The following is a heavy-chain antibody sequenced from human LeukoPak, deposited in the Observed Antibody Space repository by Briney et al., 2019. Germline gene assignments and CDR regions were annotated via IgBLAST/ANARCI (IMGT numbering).Heavy chain of an antibody. CDR1: GGTFSSYA. D-gene: IGHD5-24*01. J-gene: IGHJ5*02. V-gene: IGHV1-69*01. CDR3: ARDLFMGTQLWSFDP. Sequence: GASVKVSCKASGGTFSSYAISWVRQAPGQGLEWMGGIIPIFGTANYAQKFQGRVTITADESTSTAYMELSSLRSEDTAVYYCARDLFMGTQLWSFDPWGQGTLVTVSS. CDR2: IIPIFGTA.